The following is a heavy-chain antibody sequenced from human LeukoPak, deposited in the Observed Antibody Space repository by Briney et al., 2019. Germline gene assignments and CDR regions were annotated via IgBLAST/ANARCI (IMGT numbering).Heavy chain of an antibody. V-gene: IGHV4-4*07. CDR2: IYTSGST. J-gene: IGHJ3*02. CDR1: GGSISGHY. Sequence: SETLSLTCTVSGGSISGHYWSWIRQPAGKGLEWIGRIYTSGSTNYNPSLKSRVTMSVDTSKNQFSLKLSSVTAADTAVYYCARDLVEELDAFDIWGQGTMVTVSS. CDR3: ARDLVEELDAFDI. D-gene: IGHD3-10*01.